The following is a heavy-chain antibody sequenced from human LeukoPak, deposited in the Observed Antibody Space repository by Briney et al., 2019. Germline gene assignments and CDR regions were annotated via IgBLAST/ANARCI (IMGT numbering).Heavy chain of an antibody. CDR1: GGTFSSYA. J-gene: IGHJ5*02. D-gene: IGHD2-2*01. CDR2: IIPIFGTA. V-gene: IGHV1-69*13. CDR3: ARGVVPAAVLLNWFDP. Sequence: GASVKVSCKASGGTFSSYAISWVRQAPGQGLEWMGGIIPIFGTANYAQKFQGRVTITADESTSTAYMELSSLRSEDTAVYYCARGVVPAAVLLNWFDPWGQGTLVTVSS.